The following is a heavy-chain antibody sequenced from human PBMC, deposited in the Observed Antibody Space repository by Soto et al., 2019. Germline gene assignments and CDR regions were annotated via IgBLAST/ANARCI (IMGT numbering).Heavy chain of an antibody. V-gene: IGHV1-69*01. CDR1: GGTFSNYA. Sequence: QVQLVQSGAEVQKPGSSVKVSCKASGGTFSNYAISWVRQAPGKGLEWMGGIIPLFGTANYAQKCQGRVTITGDESTSTAYMEMSSLRSEDTAVYYWARGGGDDYGEDYWGQGTLVSVSS. D-gene: IGHD4-17*01. CDR2: IIPLFGTA. J-gene: IGHJ4*02. CDR3: ARGGGDDYGEDY.